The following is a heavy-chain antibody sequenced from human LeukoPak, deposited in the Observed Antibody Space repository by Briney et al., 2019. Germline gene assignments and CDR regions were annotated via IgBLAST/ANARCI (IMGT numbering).Heavy chain of an antibody. Sequence: GESLKISCEGSGYSFTSYWTGWVRQMPGKGLEWMGITYPGDSDTRYSPSFQGQVTISADKSISTAYLQWSSLKASDTAMYYCARLGALSSGWYDQGADYWGQGTLVTVSS. V-gene: IGHV5-51*01. D-gene: IGHD6-19*01. CDR3: ARLGALSSGWYDQGADY. CDR1: GYSFTSYW. J-gene: IGHJ4*02. CDR2: TYPGDSDT.